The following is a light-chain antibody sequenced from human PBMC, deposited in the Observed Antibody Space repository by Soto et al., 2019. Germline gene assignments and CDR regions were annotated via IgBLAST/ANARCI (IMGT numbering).Light chain of an antibody. Sequence: DIQMTQSPSALSASVGDRVTITCRASQSISYWLAWYQQKPGKAPNLLIYKASSLGSGVPSRFSGSGSGTECTLTISSLQPDDFATYFCQQYNSYPLTFGGGTKVEIK. CDR3: QQYNSYPLT. V-gene: IGKV1-5*03. CDR2: KAS. CDR1: QSISYW. J-gene: IGKJ4*01.